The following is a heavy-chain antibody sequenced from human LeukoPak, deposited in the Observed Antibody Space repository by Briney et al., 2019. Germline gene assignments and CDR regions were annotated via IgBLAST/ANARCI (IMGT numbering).Heavy chain of an antibody. J-gene: IGHJ6*03. CDR3: ARVSIQPHVPHYYYMDV. CDR1: GFTFSSYW. Sequence: GGSLRLSCAAFGFTFSSYWMSWVRQAPGKGLELVANIKQDGSEKYYVDSVKGRFTISRDNAKNSLYLQMNSLRAEDTAVYYCARVSIQPHVPHYYYMDVWGKGTTVTVSS. V-gene: IGHV3-7*01. D-gene: IGHD5-18*01. CDR2: IKQDGSEK.